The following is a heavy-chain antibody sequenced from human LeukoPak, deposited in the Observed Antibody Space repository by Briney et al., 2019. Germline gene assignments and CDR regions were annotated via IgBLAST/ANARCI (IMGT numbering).Heavy chain of an antibody. Sequence: ASVKVSCKASGYTFTSYGISWVRQAPGQGLEWMGWISAYNGNTNYAQKLQGRVTMTTDTSTSTAYMELRSRRSDDTAVYYCARVEGAYGDYDFDYWGQGTLVTVSS. CDR3: ARVEGAYGDYDFDY. CDR2: ISAYNGNT. V-gene: IGHV1-18*01. CDR1: GYTFTSYG. D-gene: IGHD4-17*01. J-gene: IGHJ4*02.